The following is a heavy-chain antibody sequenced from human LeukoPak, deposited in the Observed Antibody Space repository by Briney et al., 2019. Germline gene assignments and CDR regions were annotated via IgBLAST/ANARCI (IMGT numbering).Heavy chain of an antibody. CDR3: AKDRYNGYEGGWCDP. Sequence: PGGSLRHSRAASRFPFSTYAVSWVRQAPGKGLEWVSAISDSGGSTYYADSVRGRFTVSRDNSKNTLYLQMNSLRAEDTAVYYCAKDRYNGYEGGWCDPWGEGTLVTVSS. D-gene: IGHD5-12*01. CDR2: ISDSGGST. J-gene: IGHJ5*02. CDR1: RFPFSTYA. V-gene: IGHV3-23*01.